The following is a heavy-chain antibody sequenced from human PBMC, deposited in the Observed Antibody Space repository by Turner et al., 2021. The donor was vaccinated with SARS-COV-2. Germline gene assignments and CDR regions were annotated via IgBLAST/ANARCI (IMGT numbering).Heavy chain of an antibody. CDR3: VRSDVNAWYGLLDY. CDR1: GFTFSKFF. CDR2: ISDDGSSP. V-gene: IGHV3-74*01. D-gene: IGHD3-16*01. J-gene: IGHJ4*02. Sequence: EVQLVESGGGLVRPEGSLRLSCAASGFTFSKFFMHWVRQAPGKGMVWVERISDDGSSPAYADSVKGRFTISRDNAKNTLYLQMNSLTDEESDVYYCVRSDVNAWYGLLDYWGQGTLVTVSS.